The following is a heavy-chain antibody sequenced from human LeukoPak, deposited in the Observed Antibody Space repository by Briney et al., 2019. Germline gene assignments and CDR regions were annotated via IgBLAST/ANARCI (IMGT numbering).Heavy chain of an antibody. Sequence: KPSETLSLTCAVSGYSISSGYYWGWIRQPPGKGLEWIGEINHSGSTNYNPSLKSRVTISVDTSKNQFSLKLSSVTAADTAVYYCARGRYYYGSGSYEGWGQGTLVTVSS. J-gene: IGHJ4*02. CDR3: ARGRYYYGSGSYEG. D-gene: IGHD3-10*01. CDR2: INHSGST. V-gene: IGHV4-38-2*01. CDR1: GYSISSGYY.